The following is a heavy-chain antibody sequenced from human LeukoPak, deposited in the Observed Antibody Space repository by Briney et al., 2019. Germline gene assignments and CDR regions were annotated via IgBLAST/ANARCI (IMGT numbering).Heavy chain of an antibody. CDR1: GGTFSSYA. V-gene: IGHV1-69*13. D-gene: IGHD2-15*01. CDR3: AREEYCSGGSCYSDY. CDR2: IIPIFGTA. J-gene: IGHJ4*02. Sequence: GASVKVSCKASGGTFSSYAISWVRQAPGQGLEWMGGIIPIFGTANYAQKFQGRVTITVDESTSTAYMELSSLRSEDTAVYYCAREEYCSGGSCYSDYWGQGTLVTVSS.